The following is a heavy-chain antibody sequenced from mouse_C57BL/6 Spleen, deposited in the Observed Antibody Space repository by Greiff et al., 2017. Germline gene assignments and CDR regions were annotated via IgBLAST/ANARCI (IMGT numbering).Heavy chain of an antibody. D-gene: IGHD2-4*01. Sequence: VQLQQSGAELVKPGASVKMSCKASGYTFTSYWITWVKQRPGQGLEWIGDIYPGSGSTNYNEKFKSKATLTVDTSSSTAYMQLSSLTSEDSAVYYCARSPYDYDGRDYFDYWGQGTTLTVSS. J-gene: IGHJ2*01. CDR2: IYPGSGST. V-gene: IGHV1-55*01. CDR3: ARSPYDYDGRDYFDY. CDR1: GYTFTSYW.